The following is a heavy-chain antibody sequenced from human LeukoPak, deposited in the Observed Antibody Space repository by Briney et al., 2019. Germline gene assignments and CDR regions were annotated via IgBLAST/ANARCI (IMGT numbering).Heavy chain of an antibody. J-gene: IGHJ4*02. Sequence: ASVKVCCKASGGTFSSYAISWVRQAPGQGLEWMGGIIPIFGTANYAQKFQGRVTITADESTSTAYMELSSLRSEDTAVYYCARGSSLHPTGFDYWGQGTLVTVSS. D-gene: IGHD4-17*01. CDR2: IIPIFGTA. V-gene: IGHV1-69*13. CDR3: ARGSSLHPTGFDY. CDR1: GGTFSSYA.